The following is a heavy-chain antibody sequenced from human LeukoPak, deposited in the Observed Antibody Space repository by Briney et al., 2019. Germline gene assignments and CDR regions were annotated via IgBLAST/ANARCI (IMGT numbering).Heavy chain of an antibody. J-gene: IGHJ4*02. D-gene: IGHD4-17*01. CDR3: ARDPVDYGDYLLVPAHFAY. CDR1: GFTFSSYS. Sequence: GESLRLSCAASGFTFSSYSMNWVRQAPGKGLEWVSSISSSSSYIYYADSVKGRFTISRDNAKNSLYLQMNSLRAEDTAVYYCARDPVDYGDYLLVPAHFAYWGQGTLVTASS. V-gene: IGHV3-21*01. CDR2: ISSSSSYI.